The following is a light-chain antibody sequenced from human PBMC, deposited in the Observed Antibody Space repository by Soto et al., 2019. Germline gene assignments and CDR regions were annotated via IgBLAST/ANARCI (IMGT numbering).Light chain of an antibody. V-gene: IGLV1-40*01. J-gene: IGLJ1*01. CDR2: GDS. CDR3: QSYDNSVSGYV. CDR1: SSNIGAGYN. Sequence: QSVLTQPASVSGAPGQRVTISCTGSSSNIGAGYNVHWYQQFPGTAPKLLIYGDSHRPSGVPDRFSGSKSGTSASLAITGLQAEDEADYYCQSYDNSVSGYVFGPGTKVTVL.